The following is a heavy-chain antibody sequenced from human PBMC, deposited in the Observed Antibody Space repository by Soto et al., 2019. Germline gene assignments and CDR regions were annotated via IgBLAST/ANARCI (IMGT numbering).Heavy chain of an antibody. CDR3: ARAYGGYADY. CDR1: GGSINSGDXS. D-gene: IGHD5-12*01. CDR2: IYHTGTT. Sequence: PSETLSLTCTVSGGSINSGDXSWTXIRQPPGKGLEWIGYIYHTGTTYYNMSLKSRVTISVDRSKNQFSLKLSSVTAADTAVYYCARAYGGYADYWGQGALVTVX. V-gene: IGHV4-30-2*01. J-gene: IGHJ4*02.